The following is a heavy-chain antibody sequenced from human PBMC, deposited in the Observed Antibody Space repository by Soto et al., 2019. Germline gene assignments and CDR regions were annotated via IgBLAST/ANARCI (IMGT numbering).Heavy chain of an antibody. V-gene: IGHV4-31*03. D-gene: IGHD2-21*01. CDR3: ARVSTLVLWGTFFDY. Sequence: PSETLSLTCTVSGGSISSGGYYWSWIRQHQGKGLEWIGYIYYSGSTYYNPSLKSRVTISVDKSKNQFSLKLSSVTAADTAVYYCARVSTLVLWGTFFDYWGQGTLVTVSS. CDR2: IYYSGST. CDR1: GGSISSGGYY. J-gene: IGHJ4*02.